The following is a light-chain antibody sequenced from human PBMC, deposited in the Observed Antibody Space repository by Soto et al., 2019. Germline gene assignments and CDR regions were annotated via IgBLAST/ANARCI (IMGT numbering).Light chain of an antibody. V-gene: IGKV1-39*01. CDR1: QSISSY. Sequence: DIQMTQSPSSLSASVGDRVTITCRASQSISSYLNWYQQKPGKAPKLLIYAASSLQSGVPSRFSGSGSGTDFTLTISSLQPEDFANYYCQQSSEATWTFGQGTKVEIK. CDR3: QQSSEATWT. J-gene: IGKJ1*01. CDR2: AAS.